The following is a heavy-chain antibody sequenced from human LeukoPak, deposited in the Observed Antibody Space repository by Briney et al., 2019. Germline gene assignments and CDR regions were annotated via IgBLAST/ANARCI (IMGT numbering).Heavy chain of an antibody. CDR3: VSSRRGVIIVYFDC. Sequence: GASVKVSCKASGGTFSSYAISWVRQAPGQGLEWMGGIIPIFGTANYAQKFQGRVTITADKSTSTAYMELSSLRSEDTAVYYCVSSRRGVIIVYFDCWGQGTLVTVSS. CDR1: GGTFSSYA. J-gene: IGHJ4*02. CDR2: IIPIFGTA. V-gene: IGHV1-69*06. D-gene: IGHD3-10*01.